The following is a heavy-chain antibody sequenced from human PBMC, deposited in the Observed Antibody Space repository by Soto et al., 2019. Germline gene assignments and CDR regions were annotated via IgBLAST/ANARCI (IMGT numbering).Heavy chain of an antibody. Sequence: SETLSLTCTVSGGSISSGDYYWSWIRQPPGKDLEWIGYIYYSGSTYYNPSLKSRVTISVDTSKNQFSLKLSSVTAADTAVYYCARAEGGSGYPFPFDYWGQGTLVTVSS. CDR2: IYYSGST. CDR1: GGSISSGDYY. CDR3: ARAEGGSGYPFPFDY. J-gene: IGHJ4*02. V-gene: IGHV4-30-4*01. D-gene: IGHD3-22*01.